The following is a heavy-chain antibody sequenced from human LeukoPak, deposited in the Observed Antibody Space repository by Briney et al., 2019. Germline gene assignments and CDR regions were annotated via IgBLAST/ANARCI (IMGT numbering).Heavy chain of an antibody. D-gene: IGHD3-10*01. V-gene: IGHV3-23*01. CDR2: IGGSDGRT. CDR3: AKDPGVLLWFGELSI. J-gene: IGHJ4*02. Sequence: PGGSLRLSCAAPGVTLSSYDMSWVRQAPGKGLEWVSTIGGSDGRTYYADSVKGRFTISRDNPRDTVYLQMNSLRAEDTAVYYCAKDPGVLLWFGELSIWGQGTLVTVSS. CDR1: GVTLSSYD.